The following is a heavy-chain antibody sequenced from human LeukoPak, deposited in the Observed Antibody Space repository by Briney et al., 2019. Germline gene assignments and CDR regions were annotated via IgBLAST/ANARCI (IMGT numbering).Heavy chain of an antibody. CDR2: IYTSGSA. D-gene: IGHD6-13*01. CDR3: AAGDSPPRFAFDI. Sequence: SETLSLTCTVSGGSISSGSYYWSWIRQPAGKGLEWIGRIYTSGSANYNPSLKSRVTISVDTSKNQFSLKLSSVTAADTAVYYCAAGDSPPRFAFDIWGQGTMVTVSS. V-gene: IGHV4-61*02. CDR1: GGSISSGSYY. J-gene: IGHJ3*02.